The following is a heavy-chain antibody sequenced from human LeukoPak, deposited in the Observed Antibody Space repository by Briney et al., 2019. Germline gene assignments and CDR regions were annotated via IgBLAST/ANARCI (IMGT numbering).Heavy chain of an antibody. Sequence: PSETLSLTCTVSGGSISNYYWTCIRQPPGKGLEWIGYIYYSGITDYNPSLNSRGTISVDTSKNQFSLKLSSVTAADTAVYYCARTSRHYYGSGSNLTPWPAGMDVWGQGTTVTVSS. J-gene: IGHJ6*02. CDR2: IYYSGIT. D-gene: IGHD3-10*01. V-gene: IGHV4-59*01. CDR3: ARTSRHYYGSGSNLTPWPAGMDV. CDR1: GGSISNYY.